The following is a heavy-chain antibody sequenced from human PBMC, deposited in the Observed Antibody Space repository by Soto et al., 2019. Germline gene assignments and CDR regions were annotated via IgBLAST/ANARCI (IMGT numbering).Heavy chain of an antibody. J-gene: IGHJ4*02. CDR3: ARSTVAGRLDY. CDR2: IYYSGST. CDR1: GGSISSYY. Sequence: PSETLSLTCTVSGGSISSYYWSWIRQPPGKGLEWIGYIYYSGSTNYNPSLKSRVTISVDTSKNQFSLKLSSVTAADTAVYYCARSTVAGRLDYWGQGTLVTVSS. D-gene: IGHD6-19*01. V-gene: IGHV4-59*08.